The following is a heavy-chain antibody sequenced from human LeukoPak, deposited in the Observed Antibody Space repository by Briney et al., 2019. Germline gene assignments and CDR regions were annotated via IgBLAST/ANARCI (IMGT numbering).Heavy chain of an antibody. CDR1: GFTVSDNY. J-gene: IGHJ3*01. V-gene: IGHV3-53*04. D-gene: IGHD6-13*01. CDR2: VSSGGTT. Sequence: GGSLRVSCAVSGFTVSDNYMSWVRQAPGKGLEWVSVVSSGGTTYHADSVKGRFNIPRHNSNNTLFLQMNSLRAEDTAVYYCARASILQQLVGAFDVWGQGTMVTVSS. CDR3: ARASILQQLVGAFDV.